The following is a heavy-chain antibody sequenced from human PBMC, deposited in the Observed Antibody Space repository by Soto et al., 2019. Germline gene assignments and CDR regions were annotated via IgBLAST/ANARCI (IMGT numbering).Heavy chain of an antibody. CDR2: IKSKTDGGTT. V-gene: IGHV3-15*07. CDR1: GFTFRNAW. CDR3: TRADYYYYGMDV. Sequence: GSLRLSCAASGFTFRNAWMDWVRQAPGKGLEWVGRIKSKTDGGTTDYAAPVKGRFTISRDGSKNTLYLQMNSLKTEDTAVYYCTRADYYYYGMDVWGQGTTLTVSS. J-gene: IGHJ6*02. D-gene: IGHD6-19*01.